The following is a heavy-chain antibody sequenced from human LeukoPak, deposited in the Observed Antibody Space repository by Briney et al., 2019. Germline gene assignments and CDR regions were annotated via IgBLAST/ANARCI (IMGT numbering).Heavy chain of an antibody. Sequence: GGSLRLSCATSGFTFGDYGMSWVRQAPGKGLEWVSGIDWNGGSTGYADSVKGRFTISRDNAKNSLYLQMNSLRAEDTAVYYCASGASYYDILTVGSLDYWGQGTLVTVSS. V-gene: IGHV3-20*04. D-gene: IGHD3-9*01. J-gene: IGHJ4*02. CDR2: IDWNGGST. CDR3: ASGASYYDILTVGSLDY. CDR1: GFTFGDYG.